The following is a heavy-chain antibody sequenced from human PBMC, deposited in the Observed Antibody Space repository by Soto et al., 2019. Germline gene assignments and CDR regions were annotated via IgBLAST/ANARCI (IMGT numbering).Heavy chain of an antibody. CDR2: ISYDGSNK. V-gene: IGHV3-30*03. J-gene: IGHJ6*03. CDR1: GFTFSSYG. D-gene: IGHD7-27*01. Sequence: PGGSLRLSCAASGFTFSSYGMHWVRQAPGQGLEWVAVISYDGSNKYYADSVKGRFTISRDNSKNTLYLQMNSLRAEDTAVYYCARHLIGASRRGPNYYYYYYMDVWGKGTTVTVSS. CDR3: ARHLIGASRRGPNYYYYYYMDV.